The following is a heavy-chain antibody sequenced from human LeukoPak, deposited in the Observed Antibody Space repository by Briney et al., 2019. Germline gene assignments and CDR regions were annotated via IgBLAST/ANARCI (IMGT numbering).Heavy chain of an antibody. CDR1: GGSISSSSYY. Sequence: SETLSLTCTVSGGSISSSSYYWGWIRQPPGKGLEWIGSIYCSGSTYYNPSLKSRVTISVDTSKNQFSLKLSSVTAADTAVYYCARGPAGIAAAKNWFDPWGQGTLVTVSS. V-gene: IGHV4-39*07. J-gene: IGHJ5*02. D-gene: IGHD6-13*01. CDR2: IYCSGST. CDR3: ARGPAGIAAAKNWFDP.